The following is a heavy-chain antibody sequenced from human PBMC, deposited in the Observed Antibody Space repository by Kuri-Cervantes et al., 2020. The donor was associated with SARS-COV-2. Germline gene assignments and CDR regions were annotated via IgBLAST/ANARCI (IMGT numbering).Heavy chain of an antibody. J-gene: IGHJ4*02. D-gene: IGHD1/OR15-1a*01. Sequence: GESLKISCAASGFTFSSYAMSWVRQAPGQGLEWVSGISDSGDSTNYADSVKGRFTISRDNSKNTVYLEMDSLRADDTAVYYCAKCPRTGVPGTSGEDWGQGTLVTVSS. CDR2: ISDSGDST. CDR3: AKCPRTGVPGTSGED. CDR1: GFTFSSYA. V-gene: IGHV3-23*01.